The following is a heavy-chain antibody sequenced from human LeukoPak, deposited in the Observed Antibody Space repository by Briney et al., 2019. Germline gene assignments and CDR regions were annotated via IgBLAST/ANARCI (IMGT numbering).Heavy chain of an antibody. CDR1: GYTFTSYG. J-gene: IGHJ6*02. CDR3: ARAGDSGYYEYYYYGMDV. CDR2: ISAYNGNT. Sequence: ASVKVSCKASGYTFTSYGISWVRQAPGQVLEWMGWISAYNGNTNYAQKLQGRATMTTDTSTSTAYMELRSLRSDDTAVYYCARAGDSGYYEYYYYGMDVWGQGTTVTVSS. D-gene: IGHD3-22*01. V-gene: IGHV1-18*01.